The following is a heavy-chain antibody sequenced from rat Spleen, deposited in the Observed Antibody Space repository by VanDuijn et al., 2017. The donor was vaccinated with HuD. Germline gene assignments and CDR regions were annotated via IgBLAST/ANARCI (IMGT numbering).Heavy chain of an antibody. V-gene: IGHV5-29*01. Sequence: EVQLVESGGGLVQPGXSLKLSCXXSGFSXXNYGXAWXRKAPTKGLEWSATISNDGSSTYYRDSVKGRFIISRDNAKNSLYLQMDSLRSEDTATYYCARQRTLYYFDYWGQGVMVPVSS. J-gene: IGHJ2*01. CDR1: GFSXXNYG. CDR2: ISNDGSST. CDR3: ARQRTLYYFDY. D-gene: IGHD3-1*01.